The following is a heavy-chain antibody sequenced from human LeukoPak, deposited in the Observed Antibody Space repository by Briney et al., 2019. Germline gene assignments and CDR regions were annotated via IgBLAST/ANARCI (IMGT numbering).Heavy chain of an antibody. CDR1: GGSISSGVYS. V-gene: IGHV4-30-4*07. CDR2: IYYSGNT. Sequence: SETLSLTCTVSGGSISSGVYSWSWIRQPPGKGLEWIGYIYYSGNTYYYPSLRSRVSISVDTSKNQLSLKLNSVTAADTAVYFCARGDYGDYHDAFDIWGQGTMVTVSS. CDR3: ARGDYGDYHDAFDI. D-gene: IGHD4-17*01. J-gene: IGHJ3*02.